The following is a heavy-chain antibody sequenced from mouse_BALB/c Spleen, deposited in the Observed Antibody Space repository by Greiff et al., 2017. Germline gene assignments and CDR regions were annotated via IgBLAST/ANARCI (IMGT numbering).Heavy chain of an antibody. J-gene: IGHJ2*01. V-gene: IGHV5-12-2*01. Sequence: EVQLQESGGGLVQPGGSLKLSCAASGFTFSSYTMSWVRQTPEKRLEWVAYISNGGGSTYYPDTVKGRFTISRDNAKNTLYLQMSSLKSEDTAMYYCARHKITGVYFDDWGQGTTLTVAS. CDR3: ARHKITGVYFDD. CDR1: GFTFSSYT. D-gene: IGHD1-1*01. CDR2: ISNGGGST.